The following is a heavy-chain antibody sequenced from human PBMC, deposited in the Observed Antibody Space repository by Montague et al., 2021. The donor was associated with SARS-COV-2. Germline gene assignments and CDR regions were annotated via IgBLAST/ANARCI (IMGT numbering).Heavy chain of an antibody. J-gene: IGHJ4*02. Sequence: SETLSLTCTVSGDSIDSGDWRSWVRQPPGKRLEWIGYISYSGNTNCNPSLKSRVTISEDTSKNQFSLELSSVTAADTAVYYCARGVPLGYDFWSGYPEIGDFDYWGQGTLVTVSS. CDR2: ISYSGNT. CDR1: GDSIDSGDW. D-gene: IGHD3-3*01. CDR3: ARGVPLGYDFWSGYPEIGDFDY. V-gene: IGHV4-38-2*02.